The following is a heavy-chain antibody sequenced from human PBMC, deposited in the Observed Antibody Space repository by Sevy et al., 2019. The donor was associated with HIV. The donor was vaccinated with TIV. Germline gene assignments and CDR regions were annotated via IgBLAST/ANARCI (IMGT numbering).Heavy chain of an antibody. D-gene: IGHD4-17*01. CDR2: IIPLYGSP. CDR3: GLKTYGLDYYYEVDV. J-gene: IGHJ6*02. Sequence: ASVKVSCKTSGGTFNTYAISWVRQAPGQGFEWMGGIIPLYGSPTYAQKFQGRVTITADKSTSTAHMELSSLRSEDTAVYYCGLKTYGLDYYYEVDVWGQGTTVTVSS. CDR1: GGTFNTYA. V-gene: IGHV1-69*06.